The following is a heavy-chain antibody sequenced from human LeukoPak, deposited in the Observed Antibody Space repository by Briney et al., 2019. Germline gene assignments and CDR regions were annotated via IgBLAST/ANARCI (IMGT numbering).Heavy chain of an antibody. Sequence: PSETLSLTCTVSGGSISSSSYYWGWIRQPPGKGLEWIGYIYYSGSTNYNPSLKSRVTISVDTSKNQVSLKLSSVTAADTAVYYCAREDAFDIWGQGTMVTVSS. CDR2: IYYSGST. CDR3: AREDAFDI. J-gene: IGHJ3*02. CDR1: GGSISSSSYY. V-gene: IGHV4-61*01.